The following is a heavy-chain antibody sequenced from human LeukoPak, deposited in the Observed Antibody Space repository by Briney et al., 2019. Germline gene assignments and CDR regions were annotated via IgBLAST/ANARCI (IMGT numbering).Heavy chain of an antibody. CDR1: GGSISSHY. D-gene: IGHD1-26*01. V-gene: IGHV4-59*11. Sequence: PSETLSLTCTVSGGSISSHYWSWIRQPPGKGLEWIGYIYYSGSTNYNPSLKSRVTISVDTSKNQFSLKLSSVTAADTAVYYCASGIVGATMEFDYWGQGVLVTVSS. CDR3: ASGIVGATMEFDY. CDR2: IYYSGST. J-gene: IGHJ4*02.